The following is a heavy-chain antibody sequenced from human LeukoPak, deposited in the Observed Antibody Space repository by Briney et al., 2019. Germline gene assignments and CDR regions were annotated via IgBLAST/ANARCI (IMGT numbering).Heavy chain of an antibody. CDR3: ARRAGAYSHPYDY. Sequence: PGGSLRLSCAASGFTFSNYWMNWVRQAPGRGLEWVANIKQDGSEKYYVDSVKGRFTISRDNAKNSLYLQMNSLRAEDTAVYYCARRAGAYSHPYDYWGQGTLVTASS. CDR1: GFTFSNYW. V-gene: IGHV3-7*03. J-gene: IGHJ4*02. D-gene: IGHD4/OR15-4a*01. CDR2: IKQDGSEK.